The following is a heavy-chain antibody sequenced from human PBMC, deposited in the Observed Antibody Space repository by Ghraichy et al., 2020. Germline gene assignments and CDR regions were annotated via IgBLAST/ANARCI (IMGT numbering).Heavy chain of an antibody. V-gene: IGHV3-48*01. CDR1: GFTFSSYS. Sequence: GSLNISCAASGFTFSSYSMNWVRQAPGKGLEWVSYISSSSSTIYYADSVKGRFTISRDNAKNSLYLQMNSLRAEDTAVYYCARETSGGSDAFDIWGQGTMVTVSS. J-gene: IGHJ3*02. D-gene: IGHD2-15*01. CDR3: ARETSGGSDAFDI. CDR2: ISSSSSTI.